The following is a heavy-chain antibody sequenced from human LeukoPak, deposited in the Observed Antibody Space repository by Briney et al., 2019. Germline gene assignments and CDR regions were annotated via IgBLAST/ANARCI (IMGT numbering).Heavy chain of an antibody. CDR3: ARRGYYYDSSGYQTPFDY. D-gene: IGHD3-22*01. Sequence: GESLQISCNGSGYSFTSYWIGWVRQMPGKGLEWMGIIYPGDSDTRYSPSFQGQVTISADKSISTAYLQWSSLKASDTAMYYCARRGYYYDSSGYQTPFDYWGQGTLVTVSS. CDR1: GYSFTSYW. V-gene: IGHV5-51*01. CDR2: IYPGDSDT. J-gene: IGHJ4*02.